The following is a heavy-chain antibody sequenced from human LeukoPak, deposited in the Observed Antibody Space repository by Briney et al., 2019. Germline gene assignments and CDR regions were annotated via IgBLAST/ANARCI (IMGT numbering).Heavy chain of an antibody. CDR1: DHSLSRYY. J-gene: IGHJ4*02. CDR2: LDTSGNT. D-gene: IGHD2-21*02. CDR3: ARGGDCPDY. Sequence: PSETLSLTCTVSDHSLSRYYWSWVRQPAGKGLEWIGRLDTSGNTHYNPSLKSRVTMSVDTSRNQFSLRLTSVTAADTAVYYCARGGDCPDYWAQGTLVTVSS. V-gene: IGHV4-4*07.